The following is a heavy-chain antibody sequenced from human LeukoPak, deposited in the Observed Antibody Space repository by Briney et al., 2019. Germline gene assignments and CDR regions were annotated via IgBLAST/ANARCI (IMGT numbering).Heavy chain of an antibody. CDR2: IYHSGST. CDR3: ARGLGGSDKYYYYYGMDV. V-gene: IGHV4-4*02. J-gene: IGHJ6*02. CDR1: GGSISSSNW. Sequence: SETLSLTCAVSGGSISSSNWWSWVRQPPGKGLEWIGEIYHSGSTNYNPSLKSRVTISVDKSKNQFSLKLSSVTAADTAVYYCARGLGGSDKYYYYYGMDVWGQGTTVTVSS. D-gene: IGHD1-26*01.